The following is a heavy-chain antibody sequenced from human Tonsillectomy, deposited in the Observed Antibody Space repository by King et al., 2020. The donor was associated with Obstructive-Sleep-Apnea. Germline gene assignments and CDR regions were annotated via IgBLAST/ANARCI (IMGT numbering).Heavy chain of an antibody. CDR1: GGSISSSSYY. CDR3: ARDGWGYDILTGYYDLYYFDY. V-gene: IGHV4-39*07. J-gene: IGHJ4*02. CDR2: IYYSGCT. D-gene: IGHD3-9*01. Sequence: QLQESGPGLVKPSETLSLTCTVSGGSISSSSYYWGWIRQPPGKGLEWIGSIYYSGCTYYNPSLKSRVTISVDTSKNQFSLKLSSVTAADTAVYYCARDGWGYDILTGYYDLYYFDYWGQGTLVTVSS.